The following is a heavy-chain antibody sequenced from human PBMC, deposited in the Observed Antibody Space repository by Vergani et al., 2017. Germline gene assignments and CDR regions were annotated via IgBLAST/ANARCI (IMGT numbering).Heavy chain of an antibody. V-gene: IGHV1-69*08. D-gene: IGHD4-17*01. CDR1: GGTFSSYT. CDR3: ARDDYGDENYCDY. CDR2: IIPILGIA. J-gene: IGHJ4*02. Sequence: QVQLVQSGAEVKKPGSSVKVSCKASGGTFSSYTISWVRQAPGQGLEWMGRIIPILGIANYAQKFQGRVTITADKSTSTAYMELSSLRSEDTAVYYCARDDYGDENYCDYWGQGTLVTVSS.